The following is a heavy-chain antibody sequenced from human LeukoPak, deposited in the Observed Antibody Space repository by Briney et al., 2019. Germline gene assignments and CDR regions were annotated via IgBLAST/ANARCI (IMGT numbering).Heavy chain of an antibody. CDR1: GGTFSSYA. J-gene: IGHJ4*02. CDR3: ARGPIVVVTAANFDY. CDR2: TFPIFGTA. D-gene: IGHD2-21*02. V-gene: IGHV1-69*06. Sequence: SVKVSCKASGGTFSSYAISWVRQAPGQGLEWMGSTFPIFGTANYAQKFQGRVTITADKSTSTAYMELSSLRSEDTAVYYCARGPIVVVTAANFDYWGQGTLVTVSS.